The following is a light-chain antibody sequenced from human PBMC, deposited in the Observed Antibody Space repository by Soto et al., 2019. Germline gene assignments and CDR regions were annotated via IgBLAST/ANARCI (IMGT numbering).Light chain of an antibody. CDR2: AAS. Sequence: DIQMTQSPSSLSASVGDRVTITCRASQNIFTYLNWYQQRPGKAPNLLFYAASNLQSGVPSRFSGSGSGTDFTLTISSLQPEDFATYYCQRSYSSPTFGQGTKLEIK. CDR3: QRSYSSPT. CDR1: QNIFTY. J-gene: IGKJ2*01. V-gene: IGKV1-39*01.